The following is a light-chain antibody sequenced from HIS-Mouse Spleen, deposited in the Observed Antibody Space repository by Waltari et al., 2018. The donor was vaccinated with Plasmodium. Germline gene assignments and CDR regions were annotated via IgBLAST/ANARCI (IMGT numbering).Light chain of an antibody. J-gene: IGLJ3*02. CDR1: SSHVGRYNL. V-gene: IGLV2-23*01. CDR2: EGS. CDR3: CSYAGSSTLV. Sequence: QSALTKPASVSGSPGQSITIPCPGTSSHVGRYNLHSWYQQPPGKAPKLMIYEGSKRPSGVSNRFSGSKSGNTASLTISGLQAEDEADYYCCSYAGSSTLVFGGGTKLTVL.